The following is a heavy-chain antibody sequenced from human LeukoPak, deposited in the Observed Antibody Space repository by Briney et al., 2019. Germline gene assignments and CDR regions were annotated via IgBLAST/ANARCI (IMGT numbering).Heavy chain of an antibody. CDR1: GFTFSSYA. CDR2: ISGSGGST. D-gene: IGHD3-10*01. CDR3: AKKSRGSGSYYGDY. Sequence: GGSLRLSCAASGFTFSSYAMSWVRQAPGKGLEWVSAISGSGGSTYYADSVKGRFTISRDNSKNTLFLQMNSLRAEDTAVYYCAKKSRGSGSYYGDYWGQGILVTVSS. J-gene: IGHJ4*02. V-gene: IGHV3-23*01.